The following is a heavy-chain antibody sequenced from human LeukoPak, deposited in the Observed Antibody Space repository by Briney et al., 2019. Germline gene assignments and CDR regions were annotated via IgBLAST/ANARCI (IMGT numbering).Heavy chain of an antibody. CDR2: IDPNTGDS. CDR3: TRIRYCGGISCYYIDY. Sequence: ASVKLSCKASGYTFADYYVHWVRQPLGQGLEGMGWIDPNTGDSNYVQKFQGRVTMTRDTSISTAYMELSRLRSDDTAFYYCTRIRYCGGISCYYIDYWGQGTLVTVSA. V-gene: IGHV1-2*02. CDR1: GYTFADYY. J-gene: IGHJ4*02. D-gene: IGHD2-2*01.